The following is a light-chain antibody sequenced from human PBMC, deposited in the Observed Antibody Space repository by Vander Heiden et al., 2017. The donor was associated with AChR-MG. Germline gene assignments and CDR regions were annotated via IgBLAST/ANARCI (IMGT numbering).Light chain of an antibody. J-gene: IGLJ3*02. CDR3: CSDAGSSTWV. CDR1: SSDVGSYNL. CDR2: EVT. V-gene: IGLV2-23*02. Sequence: QSALTQPASVSGSPGQSITISCTGASSDVGSYNLVSWYQQPPGKPPKLMFYEVTRRPSEISDRFSGSKSANTASLTISGLQDEDEADYYCCSDAGSSTWVFGGGTKVTVL.